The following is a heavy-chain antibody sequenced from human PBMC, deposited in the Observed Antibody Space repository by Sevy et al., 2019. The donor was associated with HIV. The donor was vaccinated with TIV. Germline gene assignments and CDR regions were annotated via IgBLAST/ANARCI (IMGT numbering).Heavy chain of an antibody. J-gene: IGHJ6*02. CDR3: ARSNPDGYNYSYYYGMDV. D-gene: IGHD5-12*01. Sequence: ASVKVSCKASGDTFGNYAIAWVRQAPGQGLEWVGGIIPVFGSANSAQKFQDTVTITADVSTSTAYMELRRLRSKDTAVYYCARSNPDGYNYSYYYGMDVWGQGTTVTVSS. V-gene: IGHV1-69*13. CDR2: IIPVFGSA. CDR1: GDTFGNYA.